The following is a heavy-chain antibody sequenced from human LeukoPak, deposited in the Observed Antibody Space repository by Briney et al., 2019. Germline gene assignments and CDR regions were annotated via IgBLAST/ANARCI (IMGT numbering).Heavy chain of an antibody. J-gene: IGHJ4*02. Sequence: GGSLRLSCAASGFTFSNYAMSWLRQAPGKGLEWVSAINSVATSTYYADSVKGRFTISRDNSKNTLYLQMNSLRAEDTAVYYCAKGSSSGSRYYFDYWGQGTLVTVSS. V-gene: IGHV3-23*01. CDR2: INSVATST. D-gene: IGHD6-6*01. CDR1: GFTFSNYA. CDR3: AKGSSSGSRYYFDY.